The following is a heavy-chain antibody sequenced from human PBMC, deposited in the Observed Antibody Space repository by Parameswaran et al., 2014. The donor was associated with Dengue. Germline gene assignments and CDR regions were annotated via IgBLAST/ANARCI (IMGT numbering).Heavy chain of an antibody. D-gene: IGHD3-10*01. V-gene: IGHV3-21*01. Sequence: WIRQPPGKGLEWVSSISSSSSHIYYADSVKGRFTISRDNAKNSLYLQMNSLRAEDTAVYYCARDNGEPFEGGDYYGMDVWGQGTTVTVSS. J-gene: IGHJ6*02. CDR2: ISSSSSHI. CDR3: ARDNGEPFEGGDYYGMDV.